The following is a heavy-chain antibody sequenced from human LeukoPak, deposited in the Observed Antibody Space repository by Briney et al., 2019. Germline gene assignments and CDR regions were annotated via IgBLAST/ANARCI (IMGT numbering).Heavy chain of an antibody. J-gene: IGHJ6*02. V-gene: IGHV1-8*01. Sequence: ASVTVSCKASGYTFTSYDINWVRQATGQGLEWMGWMNPNSGNTGYAQKFQGRVTMTRDTSTSTVYMELSSLRSEDTAVYYCASASLGWLQLVPYYGMDVWGQGTTVTVSS. CDR3: ASASLGWLQLVPYYGMDV. CDR1: GYTFTSYD. CDR2: MNPNSGNT. D-gene: IGHD5-24*01.